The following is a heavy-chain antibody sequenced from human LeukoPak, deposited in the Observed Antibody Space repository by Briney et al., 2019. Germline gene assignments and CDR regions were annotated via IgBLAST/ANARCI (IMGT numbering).Heavy chain of an antibody. CDR2: ISYDGSNK. CDR3: AKDRGYTNPYYFDY. D-gene: IGHD5-12*01. V-gene: IGHV3-30-3*01. CDR1: GFTFSSYA. J-gene: IGHJ4*02. Sequence: GRSLRLSCAASGFTFSSYAMHWVRQAPGKGLEWVAVISYDGSNKYYADSVKGRFTISRDNSKNTLYLQMNSLRAEDTAVYYCAKDRGYTNPYYFDYWGQGTLVTVSS.